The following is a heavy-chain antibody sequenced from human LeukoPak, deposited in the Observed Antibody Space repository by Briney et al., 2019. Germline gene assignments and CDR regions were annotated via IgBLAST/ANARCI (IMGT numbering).Heavy chain of an antibody. CDR2: ISGSGGST. V-gene: IGHV3-23*01. Sequence: GGSLRLSCAASGFTFSSYAMSWVRQAPGKGLEWVSAISGSGGSTYYADSVKGWFTISRDNSKNTLYLHMNSLRAEDTAIYYCAIIGGRTGYWGQGTLVTVSS. CDR3: AIIGGRTGY. J-gene: IGHJ4*02. D-gene: IGHD4-23*01. CDR1: GFTFSSYA.